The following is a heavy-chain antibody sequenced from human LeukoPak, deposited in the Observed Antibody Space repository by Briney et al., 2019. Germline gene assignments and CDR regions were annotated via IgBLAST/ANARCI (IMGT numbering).Heavy chain of an antibody. J-gene: IGHJ4*02. CDR1: GFTFDDYA. V-gene: IGHV3-9*01. Sequence: PGGSLRLSCAASGFTFDDYAMHWVRQAPGKGLEWVSGISWNSGSIGYADSVKGRFTISRDNAKNSLYLQMNSLRAEDTALYYCAKGMHPRYSSSYDYWGQGTLVTVSS. CDR2: ISWNSGSI. CDR3: AKGMHPRYSSSYDY. D-gene: IGHD6-13*01.